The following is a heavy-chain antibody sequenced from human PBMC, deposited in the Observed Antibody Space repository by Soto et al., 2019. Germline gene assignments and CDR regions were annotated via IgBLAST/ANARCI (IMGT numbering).Heavy chain of an antibody. D-gene: IGHD3-3*01. CDR2: IKQDGSEK. CDR1: GFTFSSYW. CDR3: ARTIWSGYYWNYYYYYMDV. Sequence: LRLSCAASGFTFSSYWMSWVRQAPGKGLEWVANIKQDGSEKYYVDSVKGRFTISRDNAKNSLYLQMNSLRAEDTAVYYCARTIWSGYYWNYYYYYMDVWGKGTTVTVSS. V-gene: IGHV3-7*01. J-gene: IGHJ6*03.